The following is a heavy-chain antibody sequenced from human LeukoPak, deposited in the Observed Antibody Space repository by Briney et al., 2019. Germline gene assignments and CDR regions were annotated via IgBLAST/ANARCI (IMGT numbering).Heavy chain of an antibody. CDR1: GFTFSSYA. CDR3: AKCAGMAPRRGTDAY. D-gene: IGHD6-6*01. J-gene: IGHJ4*02. CDR2: ISGSGGST. Sequence: GGSLRLSCEASGFTFSSYAMTWVRQAPGKGLEWVSSISGSGGSTYYADSVKGRFTISRDNSKNTLYLQMNSLRAEDTATYYCAKCAGMAPRRGTDAYWGQGTLVTVSS. V-gene: IGHV3-23*01.